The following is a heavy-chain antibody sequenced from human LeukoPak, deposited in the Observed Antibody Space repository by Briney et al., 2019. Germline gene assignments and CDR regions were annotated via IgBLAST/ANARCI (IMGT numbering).Heavy chain of an antibody. J-gene: IGHJ3*02. Sequence: ASVKVSCKASGYTFSNYDINWVRQATGQGLEWMGWMNPNSGNTGYAQKFQGRVTMTRNTSINTAYMVLSSLRSEDTAVYYCARPDFWSGYDAFDIWGQGTMVTVSS. CDR1: GYTFSNYD. V-gene: IGHV1-8*01. CDR3: ARPDFWSGYDAFDI. D-gene: IGHD3-3*01. CDR2: MNPNSGNT.